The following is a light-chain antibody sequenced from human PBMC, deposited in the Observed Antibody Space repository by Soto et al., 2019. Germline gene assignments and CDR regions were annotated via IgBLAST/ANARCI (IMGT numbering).Light chain of an antibody. J-gene: IGKJ1*01. CDR1: QSVRIN. CDR3: QEYSKWPSRT. CDR2: GAS. V-gene: IGKV3-15*01. Sequence: EIVMTQSPATLAVSPGERATLSCRASQSVRINVAWYQQKNGQAPRRLVYGASTRASGIPDRFSGSGSGTEFTLTISSLQSEDFAVYYCQEYSKWPSRTFGPGTKVDI.